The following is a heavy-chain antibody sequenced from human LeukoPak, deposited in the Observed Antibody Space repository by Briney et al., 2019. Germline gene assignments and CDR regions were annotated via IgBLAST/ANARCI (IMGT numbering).Heavy chain of an antibody. CDR2: IYHSGST. Sequence: PSETLSLTCTVSGGSISSGGYYWSWIRQPPGKGLEWIGYIYHSGSTYYNPSLKSRVTISVGRSKNQFSLKLSSVTAADTAVYYCARESRSFAKDLEIDSGYDYQDYWGQGTLVTVSS. J-gene: IGHJ4*02. D-gene: IGHD5-12*01. CDR3: ARESRSFAKDLEIDSGYDYQDY. CDR1: GGSISSGGYY. V-gene: IGHV4-30-2*01.